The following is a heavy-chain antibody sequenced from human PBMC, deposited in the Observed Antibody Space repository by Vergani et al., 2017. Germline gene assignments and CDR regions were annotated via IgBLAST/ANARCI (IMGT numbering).Heavy chain of an antibody. CDR2: IKSDGSIT. D-gene: IGHD2-2*01. Sequence: DVHLAESGGGFFQPGGSLRLSCSASGFSFNSYWMHWVRQVPGKGLLWVSRIKSDGSITAYADSVKGRFTISRDNAKNSLYLQMNSLRAEDTAVYYCARDSPLVVPAAIFYYYYGMDVWGQGTTVTVSS. V-gene: IGHV3-74*03. CDR1: GFSFNSYW. J-gene: IGHJ6*02. CDR3: ARDSPLVVPAAIFYYYYGMDV.